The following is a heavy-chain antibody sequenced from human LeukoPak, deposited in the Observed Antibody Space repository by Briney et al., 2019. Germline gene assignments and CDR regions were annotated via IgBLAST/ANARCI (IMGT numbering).Heavy chain of an antibody. CDR2: ISSGGGST. CDR3: AKLGIAAADSVYFDY. V-gene: IGHV3-23*01. D-gene: IGHD6-13*01. CDR1: GFTFSSYA. Sequence: GGSLRLSCAASGFTFSSYAMSWVRRAPGEGGQWVSTISSGGGSTYYADSVKGRFTISRDNSRNTLYLQMNSLRAEDTAVYYCAKLGIAAADSVYFDYWGQGTLVTVSS. J-gene: IGHJ4*02.